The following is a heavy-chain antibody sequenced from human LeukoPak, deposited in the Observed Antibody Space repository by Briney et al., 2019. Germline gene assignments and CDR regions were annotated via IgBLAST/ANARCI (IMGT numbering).Heavy chain of an antibody. J-gene: IGHJ5*02. D-gene: IGHD3-10*01. V-gene: IGHV4-4*07. CDR2: LYTSGST. Sequence: SETLSLTCTVSGGSISSFYWGWIRQPAGKGLEWIGRLYTSGSTNYNPSLKSRVTMSLDTSKNQFSLKLNSVTAADTAVYYCVRDRGLGRGFDPWGQGTLVTVSS. CDR3: VRDRGLGRGFDP. CDR1: GGSISSFY.